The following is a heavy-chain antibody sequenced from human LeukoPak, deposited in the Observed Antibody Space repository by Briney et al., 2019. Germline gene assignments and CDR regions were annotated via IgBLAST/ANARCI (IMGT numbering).Heavy chain of an antibody. CDR1: GGSISSYY. V-gene: IGHV4-59*08. CDR2: IYYSGST. Sequence: SETLSLTCTVSGGSISSYYWSWIRQPPGKGLEWIGYIYYSGSTNYNPSLKSRVTISVDTSKNQFSLKLSSVPAADTAVYYCARSAYCGGDCYFGTFDIWGQGTMVTVSS. D-gene: IGHD2-21*02. J-gene: IGHJ3*02. CDR3: ARSAYCGGDCYFGTFDI.